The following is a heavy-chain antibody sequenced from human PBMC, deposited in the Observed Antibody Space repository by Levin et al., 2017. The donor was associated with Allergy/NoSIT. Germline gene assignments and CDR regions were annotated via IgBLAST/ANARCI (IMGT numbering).Heavy chain of an antibody. CDR2: IRSEAHGGTS. V-gene: IGHV3-49*03. D-gene: IGHD6-19*01. Sequence: SCSASGFTYGDYATSWFRQAPGKGLEWVGFIRSEAHGGTSEYAASVKGRFIISRDESKSISYLQMNSLKAADPAVYYCSRPIAVAGMHFDPWGQGTLVTVSS. CDR3: SRPIAVAGMHFDP. J-gene: IGHJ5*02. CDR1: GFTYGDYA.